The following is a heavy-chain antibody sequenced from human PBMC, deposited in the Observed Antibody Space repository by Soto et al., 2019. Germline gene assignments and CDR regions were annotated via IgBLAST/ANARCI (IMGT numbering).Heavy chain of an antibody. CDR3: ARNGDFYFDY. D-gene: IGHD3-10*01. V-gene: IGHV4-30-2*01. CDR2: IYHSGMN. J-gene: IGHJ4*02. Sequence: SETLSLTCTASGGSINSGGYSWTWIRQPPGKGLEWIGFIYHSGMNNYNPSLKSRVTISLEKSRNQFSLKLTSITAADTAVYYCARNGDFYFDYWGQGALVTVSS. CDR1: GGSINSGGYS.